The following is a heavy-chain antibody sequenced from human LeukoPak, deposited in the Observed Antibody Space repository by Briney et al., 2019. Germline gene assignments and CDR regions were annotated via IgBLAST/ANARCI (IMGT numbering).Heavy chain of an antibody. V-gene: IGHV3-7*01. Sequence: GGSVSLSCAASGLNYRRYWMRWVRQAPGKGLEWVANMKYDGSEKYYVDSVKGRFTISRDNAKTSLYLQMNSLRAEDTAVYYCARDIEAAGLFLDYWGQGTLVTVSS. CDR2: MKYDGSEK. CDR3: ARDIEAAGLFLDY. J-gene: IGHJ4*02. CDR1: GLNYRRYW. D-gene: IGHD6-13*01.